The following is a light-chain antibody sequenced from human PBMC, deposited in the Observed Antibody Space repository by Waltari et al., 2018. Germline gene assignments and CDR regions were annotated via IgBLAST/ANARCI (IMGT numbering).Light chain of an antibody. CDR1: QSVSSN. V-gene: IGKV3-15*01. J-gene: IGKJ2*01. CDR3: QQYNQWYT. Sequence: EIVMTQSPATLSVSPGERATLSCRASQSVSSNLAWYQQKPGQAPRLLIYDATTRATGISARFSGSGYGTEFTLTISSLQSEDFAVYYWQQYNQWYTFGQGTKLEIK. CDR2: DAT.